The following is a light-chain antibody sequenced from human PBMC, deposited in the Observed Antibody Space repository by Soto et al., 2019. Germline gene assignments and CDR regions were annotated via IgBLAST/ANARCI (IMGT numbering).Light chain of an antibody. CDR1: QSINNL. Sequence: DTQMTQSPSSLSASVGDRVTITCRASQSINNLLNWYHQKPGKAPELLIYAASNLQSGVPSRFSGSRSGTDFTLTISSLQPEDFATYYCQQSYTTPRTFGQGTKLEIK. CDR2: AAS. J-gene: IGKJ2*02. CDR3: QQSYTTPRT. V-gene: IGKV1-39*01.